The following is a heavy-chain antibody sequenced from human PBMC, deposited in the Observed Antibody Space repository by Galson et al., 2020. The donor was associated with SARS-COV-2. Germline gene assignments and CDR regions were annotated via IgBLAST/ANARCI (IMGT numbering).Heavy chain of an antibody. D-gene: IGHD6-13*01. CDR2: IYYSGST. Sequence: SQTLSLTCTVSGGSISSYYWSWIRQPPGKGLEWIGYIYYSGSTNYNPSLKSRVTISVDTSKNQFSLKLSSVTAADTAVYYCARTLYSSSWYTYYFDYWGQGTLVTVSS. V-gene: IGHV4-59*01. J-gene: IGHJ4*02. CDR1: GGSISSYY. CDR3: ARTLYSSSWYTYYFDY.